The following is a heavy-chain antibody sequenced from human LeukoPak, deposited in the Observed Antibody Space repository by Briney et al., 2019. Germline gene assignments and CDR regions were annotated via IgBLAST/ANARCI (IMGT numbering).Heavy chain of an antibody. CDR2: IYYSGST. Sequence: SQTLSLTCTVSGGSISSYYWSWIRQPPGKGLEWIGYIYYSGSTNYNPSLKSRVTISVDTSKNQFSLKLSSVTAADTAVYYCARGGYSYDTDYWGQGTLVTVSS. CDR1: GGSISSYY. CDR3: ARGGYSYDTDY. D-gene: IGHD5-18*01. J-gene: IGHJ4*02. V-gene: IGHV4-59*01.